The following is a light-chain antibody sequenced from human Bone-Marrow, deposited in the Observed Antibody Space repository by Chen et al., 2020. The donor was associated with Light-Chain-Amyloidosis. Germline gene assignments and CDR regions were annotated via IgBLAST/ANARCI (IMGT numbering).Light chain of an antibody. CDR2: DDS. Sequence: SYVLTQPSSVSVAPGQTATIACGGNNIGSTSVHWYQQTPGQAPLLVGYDDSDRPSGIPERLSGSNAGNMATLTISRVEAGDEADYYGQVWDRSSDRPVFGGGTKLTVL. CDR3: QVWDRSSDRPV. CDR1: NIGSTS. J-gene: IGLJ3*02. V-gene: IGLV3-21*02.